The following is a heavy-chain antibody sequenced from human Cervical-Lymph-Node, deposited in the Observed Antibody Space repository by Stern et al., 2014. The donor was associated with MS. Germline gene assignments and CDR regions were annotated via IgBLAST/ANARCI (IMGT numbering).Heavy chain of an antibody. Sequence: VQLVESGGGVVQPGRSLRLSCAASGFTFGDFGMHWVRQAPGKGLEWVALISYDGGNEYYADSVKGRFTISRDDSKNKLYLQLNSLRPEDTAVYYCAKGRTVAGKGVGAFDVWGQGTLVTVSS. V-gene: IGHV3-30*18. J-gene: IGHJ3*01. CDR1: GFTFGDFG. D-gene: IGHD6-19*01. CDR3: AKGRTVAGKGVGAFDV. CDR2: ISYDGGNE.